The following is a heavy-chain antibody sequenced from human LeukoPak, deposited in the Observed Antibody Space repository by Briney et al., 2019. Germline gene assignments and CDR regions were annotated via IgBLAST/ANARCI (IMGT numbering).Heavy chain of an antibody. V-gene: IGHV1-18*04. Sequence: ASVKVSCKASGYTFTSYGISWVRQAPGQGLEWMGWISAYNGNTNYAQKLQGRVTMTTDTSTSTAYMELRSLRSDDTAVYYCARDGNYYDSSGYTVFFDSWGQGALVTVSS. CDR3: ARDGNYYDSSGYTVFFDS. CDR1: GYTFTSYG. CDR2: ISAYNGNT. J-gene: IGHJ4*02. D-gene: IGHD3-22*01.